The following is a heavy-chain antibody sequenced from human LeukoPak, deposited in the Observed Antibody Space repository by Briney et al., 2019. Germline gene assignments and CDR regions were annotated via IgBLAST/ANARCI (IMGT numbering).Heavy chain of an antibody. CDR2: VSGHGSHT. J-gene: IGHJ4*02. V-gene: IGHV3-23*01. CDR1: GFTFSGYS. Sequence: GGSLRLSCAASGFTFSGYSMNWVRQAPGKGLEWVSTVSGHGSHTNYTESVKGRFTISREHSKTTLYLQMNSLRAEETAVYYCAKDMIGYSRPFEYWGQGTLVTVYS. D-gene: IGHD3-9*01. CDR3: AKDMIGYSRPFEY.